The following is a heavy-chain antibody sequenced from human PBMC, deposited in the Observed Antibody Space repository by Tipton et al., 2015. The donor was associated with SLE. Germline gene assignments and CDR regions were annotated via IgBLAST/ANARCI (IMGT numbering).Heavy chain of an antibody. Sequence: GLVKPSETLSLTCTVSGGSISSYYWSWIRQPPGKGLEWIGCIYYSGSTYYNPSLKSRVTISVDTSRNQFSLKLSSVTAADTAVYYCARTKLRYFDWPYNWFDPWGQGTLVTVSS. D-gene: IGHD3-9*01. V-gene: IGHV4-59*12. CDR1: GGSISSYY. J-gene: IGHJ5*02. CDR3: ARTKLRYFDWPYNWFDP. CDR2: IYYSGST.